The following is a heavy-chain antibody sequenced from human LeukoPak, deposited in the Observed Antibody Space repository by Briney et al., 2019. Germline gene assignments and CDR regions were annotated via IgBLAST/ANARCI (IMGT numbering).Heavy chain of an antibody. CDR2: IYYSGTT. CDR3: AKGAGGFSYYNWFDP. Sequence: SEALSLTCTVSGGSISSSPYDWGWCRQPPGKGLERTGSIYYSGTTHYNPSLESRVTISVDTSKTQFSLKLASVTAADTAIYYCAKGAGGFSYYNWFDPWGQGTLVTVSS. V-gene: IGHV4-39*07. J-gene: IGHJ5*02. D-gene: IGHD5-18*01. CDR1: GGSISSSPYD.